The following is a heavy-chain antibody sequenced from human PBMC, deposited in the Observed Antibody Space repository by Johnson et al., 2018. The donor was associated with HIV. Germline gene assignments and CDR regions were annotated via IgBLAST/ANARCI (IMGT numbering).Heavy chain of an antibody. CDR3: ARPRAYSSSWFAFDI. D-gene: IGHD6-13*01. V-gene: IGHV3-30*02. CDR1: GFTFSSYG. CDR2: IRYDGSNK. Sequence: QVLLVESGGGVVQPGGSLRLSCAASGFTFSSYGMHWVRQAPGKGLEWVAFIRYDGSNKYYADSVKGRFTISRDNSKNTLYLQMNSLRAEDTAVYYCARPRAYSSSWFAFDIWGQGTMVTVSS. J-gene: IGHJ3*02.